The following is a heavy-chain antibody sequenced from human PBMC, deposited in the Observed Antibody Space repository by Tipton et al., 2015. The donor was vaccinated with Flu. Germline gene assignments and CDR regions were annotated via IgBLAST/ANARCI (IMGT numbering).Heavy chain of an antibody. J-gene: IGHJ3*02. CDR3: ARGSDYDFWSGYYTSGEAFDI. V-gene: IGHV1-8*01. CDR2: MNPNSGNT. Sequence: QSGPEVKKPGASVKVSCKASGYTFTSYDINWVRQATGQGLEWMGWMNPNSGNTGYAQKFQGRVTMTRNTSISTAYMELSSLRSEDTAVYYCARGSDYDFWSGYYTSGEAFDIWGQGTMVTVSS. D-gene: IGHD3-3*01. CDR1: GYTFTSYD.